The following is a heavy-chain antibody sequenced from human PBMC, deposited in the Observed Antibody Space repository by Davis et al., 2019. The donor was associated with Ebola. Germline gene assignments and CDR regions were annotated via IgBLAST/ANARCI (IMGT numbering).Heavy chain of an antibody. CDR3: ARARLLFMDV. J-gene: IGHJ6*02. D-gene: IGHD3-10*01. Sequence: MPSETLSLTCAVYGGSFSGYYWSWIRQPPGKGLEWIGEINHSGSTNYNPSLKSRVTISVDKSKNQFSLKLSSVTAADTAVYYCARARLLFMDVWGQGTTVTVSS. CDR2: INHSGST. CDR1: GGSFSGYY. V-gene: IGHV4-34*01.